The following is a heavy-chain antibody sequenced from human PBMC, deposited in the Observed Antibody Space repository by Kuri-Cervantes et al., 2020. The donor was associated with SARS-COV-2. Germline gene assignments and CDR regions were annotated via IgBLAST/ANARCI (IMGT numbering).Heavy chain of an antibody. V-gene: IGHV1-2*06. D-gene: IGHD3-10*01. CDR3: ARSGGITMVQGVTWDWFDP. CDR1: TGNY. J-gene: IGHJ5*02. CDR2: INPTSGDT. Sequence: ASVKVSCKAYTGNYIHWVRQAPGQGLEWMGRINPTSGDTSYAQKFKGRVTMTRDTSISTAYMELSRLRSDDAAVYYRARSGGITMVQGVTWDWFDPWGQGTLVTVSS.